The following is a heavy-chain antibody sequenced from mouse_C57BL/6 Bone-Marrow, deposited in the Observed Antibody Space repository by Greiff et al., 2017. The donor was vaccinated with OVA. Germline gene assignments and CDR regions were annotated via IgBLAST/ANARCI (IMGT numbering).Heavy chain of an antibody. D-gene: IGHD1-1*01. CDR1: GYTFTSYG. CDR2: IYPRSGNT. V-gene: IGHV1-81*01. CDR3: ARYYGSSTWFAD. J-gene: IGHJ3*01. Sequence: QVQLKQSGAELARPGASVKLSCKASGYTFTSYGISWVKQRTGQGLEWIGEIYPRSGNTYYNEKFKGKATLTADKSSSTAYMELRSLTSEDSAVYFCARYYGSSTWFADWGQGTLVTVSA.